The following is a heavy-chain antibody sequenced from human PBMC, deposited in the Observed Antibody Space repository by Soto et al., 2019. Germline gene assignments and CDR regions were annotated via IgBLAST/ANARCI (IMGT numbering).Heavy chain of an antibody. CDR2: INPNSGGT. CDR3: ARDGQHGYYGSGSYFDY. D-gene: IGHD3-10*01. J-gene: IGHJ4*02. V-gene: IGHV1-2*04. Sequence: ASVKVSCKASGYTFTGYYMHWVRQAPGQGLEWMGWINPNSGGTNYAQKFQGWVTMTRDTSISTAYMELSRLRSDDTAVYYCARDGQHGYYGSGSYFDYWGQGTLVTVSS. CDR1: GYTFTGYY.